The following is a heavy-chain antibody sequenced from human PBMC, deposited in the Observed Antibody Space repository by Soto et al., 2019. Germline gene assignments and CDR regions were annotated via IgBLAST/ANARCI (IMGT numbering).Heavy chain of an antibody. CDR2: INHSGST. Sequence: SETLSLTCAVFGGSFSGYYWSWIRQPPGKGLEWIGEINHSGSTNYNPSLKSRVTISVDTSKNQFSLKLSSVTAEDTAVYYCARDPNIVLVPAALRSYYYYYGMDVWGQGTTVTVSS. D-gene: IGHD2-2*01. J-gene: IGHJ6*02. CDR1: GGSFSGYY. CDR3: ARDPNIVLVPAALRSYYYYYGMDV. V-gene: IGHV4-34*01.